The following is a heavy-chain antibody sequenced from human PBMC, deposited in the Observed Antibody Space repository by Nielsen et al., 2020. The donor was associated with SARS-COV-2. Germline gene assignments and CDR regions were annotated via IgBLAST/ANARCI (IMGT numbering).Heavy chain of an antibody. CDR1: GGSISSSNW. D-gene: IGHD1-7*01. CDR2: IYHSGST. CDR3: AGTGTTHYYYYGMDV. Sequence: SETLSLTCTVSGGSISSSNWWSWVRQPPGKGLEWIGEIYHSGSTNYNPSLKSRVTISVDKSKNQFSLKLSSVTAADTAVYYCAGTGTTHYYYYGMDVWGQGTTVTVSS. V-gene: IGHV4-4*02. J-gene: IGHJ6*02.